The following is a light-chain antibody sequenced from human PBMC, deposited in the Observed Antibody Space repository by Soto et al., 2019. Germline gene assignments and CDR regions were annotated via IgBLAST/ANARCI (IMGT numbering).Light chain of an antibody. V-gene: IGLV1-40*01. J-gene: IGLJ2*01. Sequence: SVLTQPPSVSGAPGQRVSISCTGSSSNIGAGYDVHWYRQLPGTAPKLLIYANSNRPSGVPDRFSGSKSGTSASLAITGLQADDEAEYYCQSFDTSLNRVFGGGTQLTVL. CDR3: QSFDTSLNRV. CDR1: SSNIGAGYD. CDR2: ANS.